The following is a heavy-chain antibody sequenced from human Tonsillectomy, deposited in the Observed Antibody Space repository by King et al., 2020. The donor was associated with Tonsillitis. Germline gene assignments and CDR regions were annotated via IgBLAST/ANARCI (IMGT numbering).Heavy chain of an antibody. CDR3: AGAGPLEWLKLYYYMDV. V-gene: IGHV3-30*04. CDR2: TPYDGSNK. D-gene: IGHD3-3*01. J-gene: IGHJ6*03. CDR1: GFTFSSYA. Sequence: VQLVESGGGVVQPGRSLRLSCAASGFTFSSYAMHWVRQAPGKGLEWVAVTPYDGSNKNYADSVKGRFTISRDNSKNTLFLQMNSLRGEDTAVYYCAGAGPLEWLKLYYYMDVWGKGTTVTVSS.